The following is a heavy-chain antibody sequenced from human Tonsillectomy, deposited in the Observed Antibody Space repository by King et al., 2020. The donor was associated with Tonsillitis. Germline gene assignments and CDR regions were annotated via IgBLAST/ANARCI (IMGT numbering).Heavy chain of an antibody. J-gene: IGHJ4*02. V-gene: IGHV3-23*04. CDR2: ISGDGGST. D-gene: IGHD3-10*01. Sequence: EVQLVESGGGLVQPGGSLRLSCAASGFTFSSYGMSWVRQAPGKGLEWVSAISGDGGSTYFADSVKGRFTISRDNSKNTLYLQMNSLRAEDTAVYYCAKQPLWFGEFSDWGQGTLVTVSS. CDR3: AKQPLWFGEFSD. CDR1: GFTFSSYG.